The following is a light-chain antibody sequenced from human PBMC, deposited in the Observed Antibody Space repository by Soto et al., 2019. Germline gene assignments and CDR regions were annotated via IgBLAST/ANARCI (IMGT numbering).Light chain of an antibody. CDR2: MAS. CDR1: QNINEY. Sequence: EEDSSTLICRASQNINEYLAWYQQKPGKAPKLLIYMASSLESEVPSRFSGSGSGTDFTLTLSSLFPYDFATYYCQPYTRYWTFGQGTKVDI. J-gene: IGKJ1*01. V-gene: IGKV1-5*03. CDR3: QPYTRYWT.